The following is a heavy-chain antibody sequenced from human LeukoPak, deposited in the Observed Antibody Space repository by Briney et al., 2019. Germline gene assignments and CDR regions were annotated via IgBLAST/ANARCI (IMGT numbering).Heavy chain of an antibody. Sequence: GGSLRLSCAASGFTFSSYAMHWVRQAPGKGLEWVAVISYDGSNKYYADFVKGRFTISRDNSKNTLYLQMNSLRAKDTAVYYCARAKIAVAGLFDYWGQGTLVTVSS. V-gene: IGHV3-30-3*01. CDR1: GFTFSSYA. D-gene: IGHD6-19*01. CDR2: ISYDGSNK. CDR3: ARAKIAVAGLFDY. J-gene: IGHJ4*02.